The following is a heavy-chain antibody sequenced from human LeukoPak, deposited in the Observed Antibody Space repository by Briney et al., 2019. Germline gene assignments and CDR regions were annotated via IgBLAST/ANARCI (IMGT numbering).Heavy chain of an antibody. CDR2: ISSSGSTI. CDR1: GFTFSSYW. CDR3: ARLLVYGYSYGQFDY. J-gene: IGHJ4*02. Sequence: GGSLRLSCAASGFTFSSYWMSWVRQAPGKGLEWVSYISSSGSTIYYADSVKGRFTISRDNAKNSLYLQMNSLRAEDTAVYYCARLLVYGYSYGQFDYWGQGTLVTVSS. D-gene: IGHD5-18*01. V-gene: IGHV3-48*04.